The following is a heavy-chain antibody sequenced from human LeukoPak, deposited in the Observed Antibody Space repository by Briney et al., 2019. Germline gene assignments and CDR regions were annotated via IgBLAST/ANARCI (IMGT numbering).Heavy chain of an antibody. CDR2: ISSSSSYI. Sequence: GGSLRLSCAASGFTFSSYSMNWVRQAPGKGLEWVSSISSSSSYIYYADSVKGRFTISRDNAKNSLYLQMNSLRAEDTAVYYCAREPSIVGATDYWGQGTLVTVSS. D-gene: IGHD1-26*01. J-gene: IGHJ4*02. V-gene: IGHV3-21*01. CDR1: GFTFSSYS. CDR3: AREPSIVGATDY.